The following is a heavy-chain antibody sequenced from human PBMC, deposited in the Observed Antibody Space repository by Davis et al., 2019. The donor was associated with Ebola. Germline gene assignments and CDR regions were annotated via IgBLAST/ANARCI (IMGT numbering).Heavy chain of an antibody. Sequence: PGGSLRLSCAASGFTFSNAWMSWVRQAPGKGLEWVSYISSSGSTIYYADSVKGRFTISRDNAKNSLYLQMNSLRAEDTAVYYCASSCRPFQHWGQGTLIIVSS. CDR3: ASSCRPFQH. CDR2: ISSSGSTI. CDR1: GFTFSNAW. V-gene: IGHV3-11*04. J-gene: IGHJ1*01.